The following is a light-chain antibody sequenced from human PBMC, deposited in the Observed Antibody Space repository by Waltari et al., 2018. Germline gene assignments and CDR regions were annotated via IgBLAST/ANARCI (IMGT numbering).Light chain of an antibody. CDR1: QSLLHSDGNTY. Sequence: DVVMTQSPLSLPVTLGQPASISCRSRQSLLHSDGNTYLSWFQQRPGQSPRRLINKGSNRDSGVPDRFSGSGSGTGFTLKISRVEAEDLGVYYCMQGTHWPRYTFGQGTKLDIK. CDR3: MQGTHWPRYT. J-gene: IGKJ2*01. V-gene: IGKV2-30*02. CDR2: KGS.